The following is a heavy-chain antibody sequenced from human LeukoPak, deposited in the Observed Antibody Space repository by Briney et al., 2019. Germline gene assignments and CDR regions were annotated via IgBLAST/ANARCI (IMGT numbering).Heavy chain of an antibody. CDR2: ISSRSRYI. D-gene: IGHD2-15*01. J-gene: IGHJ6*03. Sequence: GGSLRLSCAASGFSFSDYHMNWVRQAPGKGLEWVSSISSRSRYIYYADSVKGRFTTSRDNTKNSLYLQMNNLRAEDTGVYYCARDSAIVVLAYMDVWGKGTTVTVSS. V-gene: IGHV3-21*01. CDR3: ARDSAIVVLAYMDV. CDR1: GFSFSDYH.